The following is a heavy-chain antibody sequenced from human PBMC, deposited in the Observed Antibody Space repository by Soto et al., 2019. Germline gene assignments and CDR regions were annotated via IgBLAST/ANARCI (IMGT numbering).Heavy chain of an antibody. CDR2: IYPGDSDT. V-gene: IGHV5-51*01. D-gene: IGHD3-10*01. CDR3: ARPRSGSYRLDYYGMDV. CDR1: GYSFTSYW. Sequence: VESLKISCKGSGYSFTSYWIAWVRQMPGKGLEWMGIIYPGDSDTRYSPSFQGQVTISADKSISTAYLQWSSLKASDTAIYYCARPRSGSYRLDYYGMDVWGQGTTVTVSS. J-gene: IGHJ6*02.